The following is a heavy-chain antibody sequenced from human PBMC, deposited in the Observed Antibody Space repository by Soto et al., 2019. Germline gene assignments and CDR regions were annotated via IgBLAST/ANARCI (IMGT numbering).Heavy chain of an antibody. CDR1: GFTFSSYG. Sequence: QAGGSLRLSCAASGFTFSSYGMHWVRQAPGKGLEWVAVISYDGSNKYYADSVKGRFTISRDNSKNTLYLQMNSLRAEDTAVYYCAKGKASIYDIDYYYGMDVWGQGTTVTVSS. CDR2: ISYDGSNK. D-gene: IGHD3-22*01. CDR3: AKGKASIYDIDYYYGMDV. V-gene: IGHV3-30*18. J-gene: IGHJ6*02.